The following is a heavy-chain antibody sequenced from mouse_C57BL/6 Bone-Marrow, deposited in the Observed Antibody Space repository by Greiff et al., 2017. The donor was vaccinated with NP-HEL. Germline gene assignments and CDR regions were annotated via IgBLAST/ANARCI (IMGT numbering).Heavy chain of an antibody. CDR3: TRANWDYFDY. V-gene: IGHV1-15*01. CDR1: GYTFTDYE. CDR2: IDPETGGT. Sequence: LVESGAELVRPGASVTLSCKASGYTFTDYEMHWVKQTPVHGLEWIGAIDPETGGTAYNQKFKGKAILTADKSSSTAYMELRSLTSEDSAVYYCTRANWDYFDYWGQGTTLTVSS. J-gene: IGHJ2*01. D-gene: IGHD4-1*01.